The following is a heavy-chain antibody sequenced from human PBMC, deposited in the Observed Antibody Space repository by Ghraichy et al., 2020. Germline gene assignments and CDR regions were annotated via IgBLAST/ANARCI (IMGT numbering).Heavy chain of an antibody. D-gene: IGHD1-26*01. Sequence: SETLSLTCAVYGGSFSGYYWSWIRQPPGKGLEWIGEINHSGSTNYNPSLKSRVTISVDTSKNQFSLKLSSVTAADTAVYYCARAGSGSYLQFDYWGQGTLVTVSS. V-gene: IGHV4-34*01. CDR1: GGSFSGYY. CDR2: INHSGST. CDR3: ARAGSGSYLQFDY. J-gene: IGHJ4*02.